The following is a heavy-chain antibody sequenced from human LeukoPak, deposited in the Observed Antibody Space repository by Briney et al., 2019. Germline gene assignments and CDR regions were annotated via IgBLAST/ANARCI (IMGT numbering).Heavy chain of an antibody. CDR1: GFTFSSYA. D-gene: IGHD3-10*01. CDR3: TRGLVRGFGFDS. V-gene: IGHV3-30-3*01. J-gene: IGHJ4*02. Sequence: PGGSLRLSCAASGFTFSSYAMHWVRQAPGKGLEWVAVISYDGSNKYYADSVKGRFTISRDNSKNTLYLQMNSLRAEDTAVYYCTRGLVRGFGFDSWGQGTLVTVSS. CDR2: ISYDGSNK.